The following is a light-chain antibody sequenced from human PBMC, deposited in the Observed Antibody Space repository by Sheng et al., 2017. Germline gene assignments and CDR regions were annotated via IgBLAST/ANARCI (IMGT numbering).Light chain of an antibody. CDR3: VDQRNTIRYPVT. V-gene: IGKV1D-16*01. J-gene: IGKJ4*01. CDR1: QDIVIW. Sequence: DIQMTQSPSSLSASVGDRVTITCRASQDIVIWLAWYQQKPGKAPKSLIYGASNLQSGVPSRFSGSGSGTDFTLTISSLQPEDFATYYYVDQRNTIRYPVTFGGGTKVEIK. CDR2: GAS.